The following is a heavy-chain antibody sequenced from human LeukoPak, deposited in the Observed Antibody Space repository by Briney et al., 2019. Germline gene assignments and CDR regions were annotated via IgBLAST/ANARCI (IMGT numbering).Heavy chain of an antibody. CDR1: GFTFSSFW. CDR3: AKGYGSGSYFFDY. V-gene: IGHV3-7*03. J-gene: IGHJ4*02. CDR2: INQDGSEK. Sequence: GGSLRLSCEVSGFTFSSFWMNWVRQAPGKGLEWVANINQDGSEKYYVDSVKGRFTISRDNAKNSLYLQMNSLRAEDTAVYYCAKGYGSGSYFFDYWGQGTLVTVSS. D-gene: IGHD3-10*01.